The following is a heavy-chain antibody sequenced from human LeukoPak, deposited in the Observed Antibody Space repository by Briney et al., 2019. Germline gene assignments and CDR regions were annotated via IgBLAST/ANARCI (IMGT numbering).Heavy chain of an antibody. CDR3: ARLGSGYYYDYVDV. V-gene: IGHV4-38-2*02. Sequence: SETLSLTCTVSGYSISSGYYWGWIRQPPGKGLEWIGSIYHSGSTYYNPSLKSRVTISADTSKNQFSLKLNSVTAADTAVYYCARLGSGYYYDYVDVWGKGTTVTVSS. D-gene: IGHD1-26*01. J-gene: IGHJ6*03. CDR2: IYHSGST. CDR1: GYSISSGYY.